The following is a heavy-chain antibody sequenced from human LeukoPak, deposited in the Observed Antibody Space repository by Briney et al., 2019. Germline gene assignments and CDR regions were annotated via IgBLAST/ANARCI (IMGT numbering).Heavy chain of an antibody. J-gene: IGHJ3*02. CDR1: GYTFTSYD. Sequence: ASVKVSCKASGYTFTSYDINWVRQATGQGLEWMGWMNPNSGNTGYAQKFQGRVTITRNTSISTAYMELSSLRSEDTAVYYCARGRGYCSGGSCYTDAFDIWGQGTMVTVSS. D-gene: IGHD2-15*01. CDR3: ARGRGYCSGGSCYTDAFDI. CDR2: MNPNSGNT. V-gene: IGHV1-8*03.